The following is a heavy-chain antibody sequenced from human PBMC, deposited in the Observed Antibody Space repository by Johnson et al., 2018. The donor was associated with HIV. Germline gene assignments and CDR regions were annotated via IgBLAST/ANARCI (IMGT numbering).Heavy chain of an antibody. D-gene: IGHD6-19*01. CDR2: ISFAGTKN. Sequence: QVQLVESGGGVVQPGRSLRLSCAPSQFTFSAHGMHWVRQAPGKGLEWVAGISFAGTKNYYADSVKGRFTISRDNSKNTLYLQMNSLRAEDTAVYYCARTGRAVAGTPHAFDIWGQGTMVTVSS. CDR1: QFTFSAHG. CDR3: ARTGRAVAGTPHAFDI. J-gene: IGHJ3*02. V-gene: IGHV3-30*03.